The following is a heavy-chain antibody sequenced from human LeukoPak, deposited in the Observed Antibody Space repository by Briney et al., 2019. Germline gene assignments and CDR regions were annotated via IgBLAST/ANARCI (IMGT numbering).Heavy chain of an antibody. CDR2: IYYSGST. V-gene: IGHV4-39*07. J-gene: IGHJ3*02. Sequence: SETLSLTCTVSGGSISSSSYYWGWLRQPPGKGLEWIGSIYYSGSTYYNPSLKSRVTISVDTSKNQFSLKLSSVTAADTAVYYCARDNIAAGTDAFDIWGQGTMDTVSS. CDR3: ARDNIAAGTDAFDI. CDR1: GGSISSSSYY. D-gene: IGHD6-13*01.